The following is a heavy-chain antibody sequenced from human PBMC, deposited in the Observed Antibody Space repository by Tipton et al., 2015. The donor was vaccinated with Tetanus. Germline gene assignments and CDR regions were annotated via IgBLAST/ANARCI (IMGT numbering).Heavy chain of an antibody. V-gene: IGHV1-18*01. CDR2: ISPFTGDT. Sequence: QSGPEVKEPGASVRVPCKTSGYTFTNNGISWVRQAPGQGLEWVGWISPFTGDTEYAQNLQDRLILTTDTSTATAYVEVRSLTSDDTAVYYCARDRAVPVQAYGTDVWGQGTSVTVSS. J-gene: IGHJ6*02. D-gene: IGHD6-19*01. CDR1: GYTFTNNG. CDR3: ARDRAVPVQAYGTDV.